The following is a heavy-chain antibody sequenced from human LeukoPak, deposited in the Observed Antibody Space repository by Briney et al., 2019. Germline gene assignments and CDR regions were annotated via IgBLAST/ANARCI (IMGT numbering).Heavy chain of an antibody. CDR1: GYTLTEPS. J-gene: IGHJ4*02. CDR2: FDPKEGET. D-gene: IGHD2-15*01. Sequence: AASVKVSCKVFGYTLTEPSMHWVRQAPGKGLEWMGGFDPKEGETIYAQKFQGRVTMTEDTSTDTGYMELRSLTSEDTAVYYCATVVVGLPHFDWWGQGTVVTVSA. V-gene: IGHV1-24*01. CDR3: ATVVVGLPHFDW.